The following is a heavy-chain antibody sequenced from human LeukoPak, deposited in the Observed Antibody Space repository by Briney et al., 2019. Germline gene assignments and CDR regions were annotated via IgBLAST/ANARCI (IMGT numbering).Heavy chain of an antibody. CDR2: ISGSGGST. Sequence: GGSLRLSCAASGFTFSSYAMSWVRQAPGKALEWVSTISGSGGSTYYADSVKGRFTISRDNSKNTLYLQMNSLRAEDTAVYYCAKDLYSGSYYVWDYWGQGTLVTVYS. V-gene: IGHV3-23*01. D-gene: IGHD1-26*01. CDR1: GFTFSSYA. J-gene: IGHJ4*02. CDR3: AKDLYSGSYYVWDY.